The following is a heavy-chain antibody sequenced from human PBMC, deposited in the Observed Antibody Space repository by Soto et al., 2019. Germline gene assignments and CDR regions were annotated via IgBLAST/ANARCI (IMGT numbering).Heavy chain of an antibody. D-gene: IGHD4-4*01. CDR3: ARRLTTETTVIDF. J-gene: IGHJ4*01. Sequence: PGGSLRLSCAAAGITLNNYAMSWVRQAPGKGLEWVSTINGGGVNTYYADPVRGRFTISRDNSRNMLYLQMNNLGAEDTAIYYFARRLTTETTVIDFWGHGTLVTVSS. V-gene: IGHV3-23*01. CDR2: INGGGVNT. CDR1: GITLNNYA.